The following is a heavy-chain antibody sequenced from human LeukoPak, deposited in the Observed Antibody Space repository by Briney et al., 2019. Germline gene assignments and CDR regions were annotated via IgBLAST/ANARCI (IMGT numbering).Heavy chain of an antibody. CDR1: GFTFTIHW. Sequence: GGSLRLSCEVSGFTFTIHWMSWVRQAPGKGLEWVAKINPDGNEKSYVDSVKGRFTISRDNAKNSLYLQMNNLRAEDTAMYYCAREGGDDAFDIWGQGTMVTVSS. V-gene: IGHV3-7*01. CDR3: AREGGDDAFDI. D-gene: IGHD3-16*01. CDR2: INPDGNEK. J-gene: IGHJ3*02.